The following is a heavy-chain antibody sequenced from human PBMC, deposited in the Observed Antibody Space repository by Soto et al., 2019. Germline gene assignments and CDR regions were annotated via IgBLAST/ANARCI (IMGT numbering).Heavy chain of an antibody. D-gene: IGHD2-2*01. CDR1: GYTFTNYL. CDR3: ARGPCSSTSCYYDS. Sequence: GESLKISCKGSGYTFTNYLINLARQMPGKGLEWMGIIYPGDSDTRYSPSFQGQVTISAHESISTAYLQWSSLKASDTAMYFCARGPCSSTSCYYDSWGQGTLVTVSS. V-gene: IGHV5-51*01. J-gene: IGHJ4*02. CDR2: IYPGDSDT.